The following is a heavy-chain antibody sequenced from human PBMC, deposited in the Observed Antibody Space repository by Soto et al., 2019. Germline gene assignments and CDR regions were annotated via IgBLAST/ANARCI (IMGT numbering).Heavy chain of an antibody. CDR1: GFTFSSYG. V-gene: IGHV3-33*01. J-gene: IGHJ3*02. CDR3: ARGPGSYGPRADAFDI. CDR2: IWYDGSNK. Sequence: PGGSLRLSCAASGFTFSSYGMHWVRQAPGKGLEWVAVIWYDGSNKYYADSVKGRFTISRDNSKNTLYLQMNSLRAEDTAVYYCARGPGSYGPRADAFDIWGQGTMVTVSS. D-gene: IGHD1-26*01.